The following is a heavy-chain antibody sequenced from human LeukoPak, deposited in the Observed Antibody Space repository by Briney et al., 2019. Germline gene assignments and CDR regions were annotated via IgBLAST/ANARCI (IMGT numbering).Heavy chain of an antibody. V-gene: IGHV1-2*02. J-gene: IGHJ4*02. CDR1: GYTFTGYY. CDR2: INPNSGGT. CDR3: ASHCSGGSCPYHI. D-gene: IGHD2-15*01. Sequence: ASVKVSCKASGYTFTGYYMHWVRQAPGQGLEWMGWINPNSGGTNYAQKFQGRVTMTRDTSISPAYMELSRLRSDDTAVYYCASHCSGGSCPYHIWGQGTLVTVSS.